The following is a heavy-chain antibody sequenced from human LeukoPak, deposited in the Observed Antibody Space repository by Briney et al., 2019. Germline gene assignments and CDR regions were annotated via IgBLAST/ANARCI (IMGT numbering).Heavy chain of an antibody. Sequence: SQTLSLTCTVSGGSITSGGHYWSWIRQHPGKGLEWIGYIYFSGTTYYNPSLKSRLTISLDTSKNQFSLRLSSVTAADTAMYYCALGVRGYSTWGDWFDPWGRGTLVPVSS. D-gene: IGHD5-18*01. J-gene: IGHJ5*02. CDR3: ALGVRGYSTWGDWFDP. V-gene: IGHV4-31*03. CDR2: IYFSGTT. CDR1: GGSITSGGHY.